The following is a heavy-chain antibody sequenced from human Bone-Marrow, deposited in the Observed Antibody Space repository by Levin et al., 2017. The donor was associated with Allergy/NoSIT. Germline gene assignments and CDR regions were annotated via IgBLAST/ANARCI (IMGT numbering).Heavy chain of an antibody. CDR3: ARDRVEFWRAGPQYHYSYYGMDV. CDR2: IYNTGST. Sequence: SQTLSLTCTVSGDSISSGSYYWTWIRQHPGTGLEWIGYIYNTGSTYYNPSLPSLKGRLSISLDTFKNQFSLNLTSVTAADTAVYYCARDRVEFWRAGPQYHYSYYGMDVWGQGTTVTVSS. CDR1: GDSISSGSYY. J-gene: IGHJ6*02. D-gene: IGHD3-3*01. V-gene: IGHV4-31*03.